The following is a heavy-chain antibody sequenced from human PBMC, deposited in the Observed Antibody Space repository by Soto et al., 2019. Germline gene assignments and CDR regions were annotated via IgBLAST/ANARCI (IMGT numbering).Heavy chain of an antibody. V-gene: IGHV1-18*04. CDR2: ISGHNGNT. CDR3: ARHRFNYYDNTVYYYVDY. J-gene: IGHJ4*02. CDR1: GYTFTSYG. D-gene: IGHD3-22*01. Sequence: QVQLVQSGAEVKKPGASVKVSCKASGYTFTSYGISWVRQAPGQGPEWMGWISGHNGNTNHPQSLQGRVTMTTDTSRNTAYMELRSLRSDDTAVYYCARHRFNYYDNTVYYYVDYWGQGTLVTVSS.